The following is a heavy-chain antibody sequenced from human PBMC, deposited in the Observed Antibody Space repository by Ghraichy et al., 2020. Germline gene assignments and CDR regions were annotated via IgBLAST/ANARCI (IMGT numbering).Heavy chain of an antibody. D-gene: IGHD2-2*01. V-gene: IGHV4-61*01. CDR3: ARERTRSTSPYDP. J-gene: IGHJ5*02. CDR2: IYYSGST. CDR1: GGSVSSGSYY. Sequence: SETLSLTCTVSGGSVSSGSYYWSWIRQPPGKGLEWIGYIYYSGSTNYNPSLKSRVTISVDTSKNQFSLKLSSVTAADTAVYYCARERTRSTSPYDPWGQGTLVTVSS.